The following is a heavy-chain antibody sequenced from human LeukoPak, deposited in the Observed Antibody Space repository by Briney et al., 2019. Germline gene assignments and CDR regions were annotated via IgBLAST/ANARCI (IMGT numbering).Heavy chain of an antibody. D-gene: IGHD2-15*01. Sequence: GGSLRLSCAASGFTFSSYDMHWVRQATGKGLEWVSAIGTAGDTYYPGSVKGRFTISRENAKNSLYLQMNSLRAGDTAVYYCARGPCSGGSCEFDYWGQGTLVTVSS. CDR2: IGTAGDT. V-gene: IGHV3-13*01. J-gene: IGHJ4*02. CDR1: GFTFSSYD. CDR3: ARGPCSGGSCEFDY.